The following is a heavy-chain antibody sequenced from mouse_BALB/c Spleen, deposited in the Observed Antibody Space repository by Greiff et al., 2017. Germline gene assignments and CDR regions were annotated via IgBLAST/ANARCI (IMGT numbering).Heavy chain of an antibody. CDR1: GFTFSSYT. CDR3: ARHGSSYDWLAY. J-gene: IGHJ3*01. V-gene: IGHV5-12-2*01. Sequence: EVKLMESGGGLVQPGGSLKLSCAASGFTFSSYTMSWVRQTPEKRLEWVAYISNGGGSTYYPDTVKGRFTVSRDNAKNALYLQISSLKSEDTAMFYCARHGSSYDWLAYWGQGTLVTVSA. CDR2: ISNGGGST. D-gene: IGHD1-1*01.